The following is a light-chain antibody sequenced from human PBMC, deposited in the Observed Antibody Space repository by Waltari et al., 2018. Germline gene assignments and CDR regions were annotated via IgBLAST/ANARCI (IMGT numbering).Light chain of an antibody. CDR2: GTF. V-gene: IGKV3-20*01. Sequence: EIVLTQSPGTLSLSPGEGATLSCRTSQTIRTTYLAWYQQKPGQAPTLLIYGTFSRATGIPDRFTGSGSGTDFSLTISSLEAEDFATYYCQQYDISPLPFGGGTKVEIK. CDR3: QQYDISPLP. J-gene: IGKJ4*01. CDR1: QTIRTTY.